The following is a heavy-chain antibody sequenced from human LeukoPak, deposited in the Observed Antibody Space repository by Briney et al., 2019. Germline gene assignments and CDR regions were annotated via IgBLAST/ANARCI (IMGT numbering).Heavy chain of an antibody. J-gene: IGHJ5*02. CDR1: GFTFSSYS. CDR2: ISSSSSYI. D-gene: IGHD6-13*01. Sequence: GGSLRLSCAASGFTFSSYSMNWVRQAPGKGLEWVSSISSSSSYIYYADSVKGRFTISRDNAKNSLYLQMNSLRAEDTAVYYCAKQNSSSWSGWFDPWGQGTLVTVSS. CDR3: AKQNSSSWSGWFDP. V-gene: IGHV3-21*04.